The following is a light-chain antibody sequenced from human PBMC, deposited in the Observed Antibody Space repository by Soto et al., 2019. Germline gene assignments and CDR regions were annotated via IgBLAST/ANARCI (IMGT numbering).Light chain of an antibody. V-gene: IGKV3-20*01. Sequence: EIVLTQSPGTLSLSPGERATLSCRASQSVSNNYLAWYQQKPGQAPRLLIYGASSRATGIPVRFSGSGSGTEFTLTISSLQSEDFAVYYCQQYGSSPQTFGQGTKVDIK. CDR1: QSVSNNY. CDR3: QQYGSSPQT. CDR2: GAS. J-gene: IGKJ1*01.